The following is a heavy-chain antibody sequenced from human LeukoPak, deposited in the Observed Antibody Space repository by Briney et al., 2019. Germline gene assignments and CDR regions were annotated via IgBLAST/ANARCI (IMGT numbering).Heavy chain of an antibody. D-gene: IGHD4-17*01. V-gene: IGHV1-69*02. CDR2: IIPILGIA. J-gene: IGHJ4*02. CDR3: ASINTVRRHDY. Sequence: ASVKVSCKASGGTFSSYTISWVRQAPGQGLEWMGRIIPILGIADYAQKFQGRVTITADKSTSTAYMELSSLRSEDTAVYYCASINTVRRHDYWGQGTLVTVSS. CDR1: GGTFSSYT.